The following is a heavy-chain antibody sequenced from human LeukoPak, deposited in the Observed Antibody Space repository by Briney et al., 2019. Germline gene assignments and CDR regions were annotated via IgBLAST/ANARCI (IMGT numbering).Heavy chain of an antibody. Sequence: GESLKISCQGSGYNFPIYWIGWVRQMPGQGLEWMGIIYPDDSNTKYGPSFQGQVTISADKSINTAYLEWSSLKASDTAMYYCARSSSGYYLRDYWGQGTLVTVSS. CDR2: IYPDDSNT. V-gene: IGHV5-51*01. J-gene: IGHJ4*02. CDR1: GYNFPIYW. D-gene: IGHD3-22*01. CDR3: ARSSSGYYLRDY.